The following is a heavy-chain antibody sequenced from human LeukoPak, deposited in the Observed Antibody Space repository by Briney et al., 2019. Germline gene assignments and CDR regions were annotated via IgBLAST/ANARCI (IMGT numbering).Heavy chain of an antibody. CDR3: ASGDAFDI. J-gene: IGHJ3*02. Sequence: GGSLRLSCAASGFTVSSNPMSWVRQEPGEGLEWVSVIYSGGSTYYADSVKGRFIVSRDKSKNMLYLQMSSLRGDDTAVYYCASGDAFDIWGQGTTVTVSS. CDR1: GFTVSSNP. V-gene: IGHV3-66*01. CDR2: IYSGGST.